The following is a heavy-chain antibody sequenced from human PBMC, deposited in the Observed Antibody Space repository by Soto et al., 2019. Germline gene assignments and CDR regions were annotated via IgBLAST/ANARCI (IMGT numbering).Heavy chain of an antibody. J-gene: IGHJ6*02. CDR3: ARWVTMVRGVIPGYYGMDV. V-gene: IGHV1-8*01. CDR2: MSPNSGNT. CDR1: GYTFTSYD. D-gene: IGHD3-10*01. Sequence: GASVKVSCKASGYTFTSYDINWVRQATGQGLEWMGWMSPNSGNTGYAQKFQGRVTMTRNTSISTAYMELSSLRSEDTAVYYCARWVTMVRGVIPGYYGMDVWGQGTRVTVSS.